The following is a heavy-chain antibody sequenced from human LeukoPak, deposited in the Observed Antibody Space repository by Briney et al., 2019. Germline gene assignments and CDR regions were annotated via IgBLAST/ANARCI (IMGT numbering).Heavy chain of an antibody. J-gene: IGHJ3*02. V-gene: IGHV3-74*01. CDR2: INSDGSST. CDR1: GFTFSSYW. Sequence: PGGSLRLSCAASGFTFSSYWMHWVRQAPGKGLVWVSRINSDGSSTSYADSVKGRFTISRDNAKNTLYLQVNSLRAEDTAVYYCAREPAARGGRSIAVADDAFDIWGQGTMVTVSS. D-gene: IGHD6-19*01. CDR3: AREPAARGGRSIAVADDAFDI.